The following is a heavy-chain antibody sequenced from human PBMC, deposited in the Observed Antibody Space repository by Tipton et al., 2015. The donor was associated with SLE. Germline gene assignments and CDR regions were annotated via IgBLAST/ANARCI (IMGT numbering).Heavy chain of an antibody. J-gene: IGHJ5*02. D-gene: IGHD6-13*01. CDR1: GGSISSYY. Sequence: TLSLTCTVSGGSISSYYWSWIRQPPGKGLEWIGYIYYSGSTKYNPSLKSRVTISVDTSKNQFSLKVSSVTAADTAVYYCARRDGYSSIWNWFDPWGQGTLVTVSS. CDR2: IYYSGST. CDR3: ARRDGYSSIWNWFDP. V-gene: IGHV4-59*12.